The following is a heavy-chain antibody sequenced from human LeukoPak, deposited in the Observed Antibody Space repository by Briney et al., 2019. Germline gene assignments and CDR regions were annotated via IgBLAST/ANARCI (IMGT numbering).Heavy chain of an antibody. CDR3: ARRVRAGPTPASRYYFDY. J-gene: IGHJ4*02. CDR1: GGSISSSSHY. Sequence: PSETLSLTCTVSGGSISSSSHYWGWIRQPPGKGLEWIGSIYYSGSTYYNPSLKGRVTISVDTFKNQFSLRLSSVTVADTAVYYCARRVRAGPTPASRYYFDYWGQGTLVTVSS. CDR2: IYYSGST. V-gene: IGHV4-39*01.